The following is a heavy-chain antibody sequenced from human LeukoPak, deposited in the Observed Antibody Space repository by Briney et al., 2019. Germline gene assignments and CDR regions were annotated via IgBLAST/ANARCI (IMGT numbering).Heavy chain of an antibody. V-gene: IGHV3-52*01. CDR2: IKCDGSEK. Sequence: PGGSLRLSCAASGFTFSNSWMHWVCQAPEKGLEWVADIKCDGSEKCYVDSVKGRLTISRDNAKNSLYLQVNSLRAEDMTVYYCVRGVGSSTSCYVRAFDILGQGTMVTVSS. CDR1: GFTFSNSW. CDR3: VRGVGSSTSCYVRAFDI. J-gene: IGHJ3*02. D-gene: IGHD2-2*01.